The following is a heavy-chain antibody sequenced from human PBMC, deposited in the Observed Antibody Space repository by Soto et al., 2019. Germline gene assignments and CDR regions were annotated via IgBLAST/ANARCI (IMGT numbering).Heavy chain of an antibody. CDR1: GDSVSSNSAA. J-gene: IGHJ3*02. CDR2: TYYRSKWYN. V-gene: IGHV6-1*01. CDR3: AREVRVRGVIILDAFDI. D-gene: IGHD3-10*01. Sequence: SQTLSLTCAISGDSVSSNSAAWNWIRQSPSRGLEWLGRTYYRSKWYNDYAVSVKSRITINPDTSKNQFSLQLNSVTPEDTAVYYCAREVRVRGVIILDAFDIWGQGTMVTVSS.